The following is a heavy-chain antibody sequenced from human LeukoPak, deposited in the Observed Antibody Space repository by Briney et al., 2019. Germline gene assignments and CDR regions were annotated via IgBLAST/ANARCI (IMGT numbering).Heavy chain of an antibody. CDR2: IRYDGSNK. CDR3: AKDQNYYGSGSYLVY. V-gene: IGHV3-30*02. CDR1: GFTFSSYG. Sequence: AGGSLRLSCAASGFTFSSYGMHWVRQAPGKGLEWVAFIRYDGSNKYYADSVKGRFTTSGDNSKDTLDLQMNSLRAEDTALYYCAKDQNYYGSGSYLVYWGQGTLVTVSS. D-gene: IGHD3-10*01. J-gene: IGHJ4*02.